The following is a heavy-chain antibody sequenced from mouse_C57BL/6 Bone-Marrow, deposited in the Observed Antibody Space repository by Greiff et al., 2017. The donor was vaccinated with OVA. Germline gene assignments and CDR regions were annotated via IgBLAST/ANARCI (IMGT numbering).Heavy chain of an antibody. J-gene: IGHJ1*03. CDR3: ARWGTVVPLHWYFDV. D-gene: IGHD1-1*01. CDR1: GFNIKDYY. V-gene: IGHV14-2*01. Sequence: VQLQQSGAELVKPGASVKLSCTASGFNIKDYYMHWVKQRTEQGLEWIGRIDPEDSETKYAPKFQGKTTITADTSSNTAYLQLSSLTSEDTAVYYCARWGTVVPLHWYFDVWGTGTTVTVSS. CDR2: IDPEDSET.